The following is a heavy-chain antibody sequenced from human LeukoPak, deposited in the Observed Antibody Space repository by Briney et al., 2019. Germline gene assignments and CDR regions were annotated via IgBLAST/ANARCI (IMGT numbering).Heavy chain of an antibody. D-gene: IGHD2-15*01. CDR2: IYSGGST. J-gene: IGHJ3*02. V-gene: IGHV3-53*01. Sequence: EGSLRLSCAASGFTVSSNYMSWVRQAPGKGLEWVSVIYSGGSTYYADSVKGRFTISRDNSKNTLYLQMNSLRAEDTAVYYCARGNRIGYCSGGSCYSGAFDIWGQGTMVTVSS. CDR1: GFTVSSNY. CDR3: ARGNRIGYCSGGSCYSGAFDI.